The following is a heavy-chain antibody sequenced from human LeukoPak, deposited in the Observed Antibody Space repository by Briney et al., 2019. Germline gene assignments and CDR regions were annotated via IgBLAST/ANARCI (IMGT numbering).Heavy chain of an antibody. D-gene: IGHD3-10*01. CDR2: IGTAGDT. J-gene: IGHJ3*02. V-gene: IGHV3-13*01. Sequence: GGSLRLSCAASGFTFSSYDMHWVRQATGKGLEWVSAIGTAGDTYYPGSVKGRFTISRENAKNSLYLQMNSLRADDTAVYYCARGLSYGSVRAQDPFDIWGQGTMVTVSS. CDR1: GFTFSSYD. CDR3: ARGLSYGSVRAQDPFDI.